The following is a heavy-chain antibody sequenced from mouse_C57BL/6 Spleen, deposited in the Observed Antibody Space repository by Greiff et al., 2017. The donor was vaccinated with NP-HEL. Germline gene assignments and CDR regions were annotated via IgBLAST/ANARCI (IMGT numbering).Heavy chain of an antibody. V-gene: IGHV1-72*01. Sequence: QVQLQQPGAELVKPGASVKLSCKASGYTFTSYWMHWVKQRPGRGLEWIGRIDPKSGGTKYNEKFKSKATLTVDKPSSTAYMQLSSLTSEDSAVYYCARNGDYYPYYIDYWGQGTTLTVSS. CDR3: ARNGDYYPYYIDY. J-gene: IGHJ2*01. D-gene: IGHD1-1*01. CDR2: IDPKSGGT. CDR1: GYTFTSYW.